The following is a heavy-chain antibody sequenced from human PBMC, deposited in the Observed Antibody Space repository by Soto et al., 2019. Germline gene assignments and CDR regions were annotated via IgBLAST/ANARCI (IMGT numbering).Heavy chain of an antibody. CDR2: IYYSGST. J-gene: IGHJ4*02. CDR1: GGSISSSSYY. Sequence: SETLSLTCTVSGGSISSSSYYWGWIRKPPGKGLEWIGSIYYSGSTYYNPSLKSRVTISVDTSKNQFSLKLSSVTAADTAVYYCARHEGYDSSGYLPYYFDYWGQGTLVTVSS. V-gene: IGHV4-39*01. CDR3: ARHEGYDSSGYLPYYFDY. D-gene: IGHD3-22*01.